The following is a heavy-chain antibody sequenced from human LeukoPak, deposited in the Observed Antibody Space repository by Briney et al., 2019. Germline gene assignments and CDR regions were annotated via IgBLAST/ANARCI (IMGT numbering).Heavy chain of an antibody. J-gene: IGHJ5*02. D-gene: IGHD2-21*01. CDR3: VTEHRAPYCASEKCRTNWFDT. CDR1: GGSIGTFY. CDR2: IFYTGST. V-gene: IGHV4-59*01. Sequence: KPSETLSLTCSVSGGSIGTFYWNWIRQSPGKGLEWIGFIFYTGSTTYNPSFNSRATISRDTSKNLLFLELNSVTAADTAVYYCVTEHRAPYCASEKCRTNWFDTWGQGILVTVSS.